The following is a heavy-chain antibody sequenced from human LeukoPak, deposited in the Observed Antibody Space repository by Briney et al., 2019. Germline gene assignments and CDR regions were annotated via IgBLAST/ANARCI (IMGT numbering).Heavy chain of an antibody. Sequence: ASVKVSCKASGGTFSSYAISWVRRAPGQGLEWMGWISAYNGNTNYAQKLQGRVTMTTDTSTSTAYMELRSLRSDDTAVYYCARVPYCSSTSCQYNWFDPWGQGTLVTVSS. J-gene: IGHJ5*02. V-gene: IGHV1-18*01. CDR3: ARVPYCSSTSCQYNWFDP. CDR2: ISAYNGNT. D-gene: IGHD2-2*01. CDR1: GGTFSSYA.